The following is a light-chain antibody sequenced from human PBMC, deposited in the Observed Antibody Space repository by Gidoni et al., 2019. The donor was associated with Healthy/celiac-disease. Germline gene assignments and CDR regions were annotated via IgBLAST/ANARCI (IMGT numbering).Light chain of an antibody. Sequence: EIVLTQSPATLSLSPGERATLSCRASQSVSSYLAWYQQKPGQAPRILIYNASNRATGIPARFSGSVSGTDFTLTISSLEPEDFAVYYCQQRSNWPWTFGQGTKVEIK. CDR2: NAS. CDR3: QQRSNWPWT. J-gene: IGKJ1*01. CDR1: QSVSSY. V-gene: IGKV3-11*01.